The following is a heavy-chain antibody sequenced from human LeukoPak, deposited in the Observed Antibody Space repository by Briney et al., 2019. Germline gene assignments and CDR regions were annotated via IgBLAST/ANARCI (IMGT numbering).Heavy chain of an antibody. V-gene: IGHV4-39*07. CDR2: IYTSGST. J-gene: IGHJ4*02. D-gene: IGHD3-22*01. CDR1: GGSISSSSYY. Sequence: SETLSLTCTVSGGSISSSSYYWGWIRQPPGKGLEWIGRIYTSGSTNYNPSLKSRVTISVDTSKNQFSLKLSSVTAADTAVYYCARDRGYYDSSGFDYWGQGTLVTVSS. CDR3: ARDRGYYDSSGFDY.